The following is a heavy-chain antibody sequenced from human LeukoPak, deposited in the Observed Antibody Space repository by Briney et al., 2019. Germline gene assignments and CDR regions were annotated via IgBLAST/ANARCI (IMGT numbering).Heavy chain of an antibody. J-gene: IGHJ6*02. D-gene: IGHD5-24*01. CDR2: INPNSGGT. CDR1: GYTFTGYY. Sequence: ASVKVSCKASGYTFTGYYMHWVRQAPGQGLEWMGWINPNSGGTNYAQKFQGRVTMTRDTSISTAYMELSSLRSEDTAVYYCAREFNGVATIRNYGMDVWGQGTTVTVSS. CDR3: AREFNGVATIRNYGMDV. V-gene: IGHV1-2*02.